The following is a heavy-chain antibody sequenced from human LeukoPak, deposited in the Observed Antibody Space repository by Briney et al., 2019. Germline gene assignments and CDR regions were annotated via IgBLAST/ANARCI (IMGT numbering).Heavy chain of an antibody. V-gene: IGHV1-2*02. CDR2: INPNSGGT. Sequence: ASVKVSCKASGYTFTGYYMHWVRQAPGQGLEWMGWINPNSGGTNYAQKFQGRVTMTRDTSISTAYMELSRLRSDDTAVYYCAREGYYDSSGYRDYWGQGTLVTVSS. CDR1: GYTFTGYY. J-gene: IGHJ4*02. CDR3: AREGYYDSSGYRDY. D-gene: IGHD3-22*01.